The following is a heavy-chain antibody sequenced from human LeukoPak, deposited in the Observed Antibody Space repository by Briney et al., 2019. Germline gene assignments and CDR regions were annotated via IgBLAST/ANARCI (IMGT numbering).Heavy chain of an antibody. CDR3: ATSYDSSGYYLY. Sequence: GGSLRLSCAASGFTFSSYWMHWVRQAPGKGLVWVSRINSDGSSTSYAEPVKGRFTISRDNAKNTLYLQMNSLRAEDTAVYYCATSYDSSGYYLYWGQGTLVTVSS. CDR1: GFTFSSYW. J-gene: IGHJ4*02. V-gene: IGHV3-74*01. D-gene: IGHD3-22*01. CDR2: INSDGSST.